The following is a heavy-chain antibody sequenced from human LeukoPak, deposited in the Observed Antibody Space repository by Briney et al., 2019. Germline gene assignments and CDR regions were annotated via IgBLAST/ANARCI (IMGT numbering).Heavy chain of an antibody. J-gene: IGHJ4*02. D-gene: IGHD2-15*01. Sequence: GGSLRLSCAASGFTFSSYAMSWVRQAPGKGLEWVSAISGSGGSTYYADSVKGRFTISRDNSKNTLYLQMNSLRAEDTAVYYCAKDPGPTGYCSGGSCYSDYWGQGTLVTVSS. CDR2: ISGSGGST. CDR1: GFTFSSYA. CDR3: AKDPGPTGYCSGGSCYSDY. V-gene: IGHV3-23*01.